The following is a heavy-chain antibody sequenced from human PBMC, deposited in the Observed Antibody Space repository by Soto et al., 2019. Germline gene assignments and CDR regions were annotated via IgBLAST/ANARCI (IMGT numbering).Heavy chain of an antibody. Sequence: VKVSCKASGGTFSSYAISWVRQAPGQGLEWMGGIIPIFGTANYAQKFQGRVTITADESTSTAYMELSSLRSEDTAVYYCATTYCGGDCQIDYWGQGTLVTVSS. J-gene: IGHJ4*02. CDR2: IIPIFGTA. V-gene: IGHV1-69*01. D-gene: IGHD2-21*02. CDR3: ATTYCGGDCQIDY. CDR1: GGTFSSYA.